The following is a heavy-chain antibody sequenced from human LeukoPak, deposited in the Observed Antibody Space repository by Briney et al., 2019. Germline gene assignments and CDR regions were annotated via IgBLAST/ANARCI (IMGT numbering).Heavy chain of an antibody. Sequence: PGGSLRLSCAASGFTFSSYAMNWVRQAPGKGLEWVSYISSSSSTIYYADSVKCRFTISRDNAKNSLYLQMNSLRAEDTAVYYCAKATTAGIQLWLLGYFDYWGQGTLVTVSS. V-gene: IGHV3-48*01. CDR1: GFTFSSYA. CDR2: ISSSSSTI. CDR3: AKATTAGIQLWLLGYFDY. D-gene: IGHD5-18*01. J-gene: IGHJ4*02.